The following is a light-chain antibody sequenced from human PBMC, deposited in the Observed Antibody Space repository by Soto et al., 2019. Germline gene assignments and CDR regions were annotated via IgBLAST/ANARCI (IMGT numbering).Light chain of an antibody. Sequence: QAVVTQPASVSGSPGQSITISCTGTSSDVGAYNYVSWYQQHPAKAPKLMIYDVTNRPSGVSNRFSGSKSGNTASLTISGLQAEDEGDYYCSSYTTSSSYVFGTGTKLTVL. CDR1: SSDVGAYNY. CDR2: DVT. CDR3: SSYTTSSSYV. J-gene: IGLJ1*01. V-gene: IGLV2-14*01.